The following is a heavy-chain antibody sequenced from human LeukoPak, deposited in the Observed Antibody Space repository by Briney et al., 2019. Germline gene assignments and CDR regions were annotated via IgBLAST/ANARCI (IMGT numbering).Heavy chain of an antibody. J-gene: IGHJ6*03. D-gene: IGHD3-3*01. CDR1: GFTFSSSA. CDR3: AKVGVELHYYYYMDV. V-gene: IGHV3-23*01. CDR2: IADNGAT. Sequence: GGSLRLSCAASGFTFSSSAMTWVRQAPGKGLMWVSGIADNGATYYADSVKGRFIISRDNSKNMVFLQMDSLRGEDTALYYCAKVGVELHYYYYMDVWGRGTTVTVSS.